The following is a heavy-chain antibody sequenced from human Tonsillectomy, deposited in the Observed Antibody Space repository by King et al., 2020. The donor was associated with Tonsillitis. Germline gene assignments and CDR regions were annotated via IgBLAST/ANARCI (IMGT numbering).Heavy chain of an antibody. CDR1: GYTFTGYY. V-gene: IGHV1-2*02. D-gene: IGHD3-10*01. Sequence: VQLVQSGAEVKKPGASVKVSCKASGYTFTGYYMHWVRQAPGQGLEWMGWINPNSGGTNYAQKFQGRVTMTRDTSISTAYMELSRLRSDDTAVYYCARGSFSPGIGRNWYFDLWGRGTLVTVSS. J-gene: IGHJ2*01. CDR2: INPNSGGT. CDR3: ARGSFSPGIGRNWYFDL.